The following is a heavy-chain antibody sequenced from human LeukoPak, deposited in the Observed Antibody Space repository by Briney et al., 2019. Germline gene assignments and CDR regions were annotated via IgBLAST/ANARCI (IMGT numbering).Heavy chain of an antibody. Sequence: GASVKVSCKASGGTFSSDGINWVRQAPGQGLEWMGWISAYNGNTNYAQKLQGRVTMTTDTSTSTAYMELRSLRSDDTAVYYCARDLLWDSSYWGQGTLVTVSS. CDR2: ISAYNGNT. CDR3: ARDLLWDSSY. V-gene: IGHV1-18*01. D-gene: IGHD1-26*01. J-gene: IGHJ4*02. CDR1: GGTFSSDG.